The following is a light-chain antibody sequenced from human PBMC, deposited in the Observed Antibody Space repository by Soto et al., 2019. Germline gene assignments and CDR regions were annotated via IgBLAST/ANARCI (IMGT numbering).Light chain of an antibody. J-gene: IGKJ2*01. Sequence: EIVLTQSPGTLSLSPGERATLSCRASQSVSSSYLAWYQQKPGQAPRLLIYGASSRATVIPDRFSGSGSGTDFTLTISRLEPEDFAVYYCKQYGSSPYTFGQGTKQEIK. CDR1: QSVSSSY. V-gene: IGKV3-20*01. CDR3: KQYGSSPYT. CDR2: GAS.